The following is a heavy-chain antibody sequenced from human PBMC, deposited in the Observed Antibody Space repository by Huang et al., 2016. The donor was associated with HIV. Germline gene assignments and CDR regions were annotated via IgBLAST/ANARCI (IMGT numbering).Heavy chain of an antibody. D-gene: IGHD3-10*01. CDR3: ARDATKNPRGWFDP. J-gene: IGHJ5*02. CDR1: GGSISGYY. V-gene: IGHV4-34*02. Sequence: QVHLQQWGAGLLKSAETLSLTCAVYGGSISGYYWSWLRQTPGKGLEWIGEINHLGSPNYNPSLKIRVSISMDGSKKQFSLKLRSISDADTAVYFCARDATKNPRGWFDPWGQGTLVTVSS. CDR2: INHLGSP.